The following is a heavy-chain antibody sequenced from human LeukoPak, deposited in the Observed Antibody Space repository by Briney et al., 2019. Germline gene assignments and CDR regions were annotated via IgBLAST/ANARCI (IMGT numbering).Heavy chain of an antibody. D-gene: IGHD6-13*01. J-gene: IGHJ4*02. V-gene: IGHV3-23*01. Sequence: GGSLRLSCAASGFTFSSYAMSWVRQAPGKGLEWVSAISGSGGSTYYADSVRGRFTISRDNSKNTLYLQMNSLRAEDTAVYYCAKGRSSSWYYFDYWGQGTLVTVSS. CDR1: GFTFSSYA. CDR3: AKGRSSSWYYFDY. CDR2: ISGSGGST.